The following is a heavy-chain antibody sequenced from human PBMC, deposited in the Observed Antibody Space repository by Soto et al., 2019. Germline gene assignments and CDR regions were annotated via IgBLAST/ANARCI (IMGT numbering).Heavy chain of an antibody. V-gene: IGHV4-34*01. D-gene: IGHD2-15*01. CDR2: INHSGST. CDR3: ARDDVVAATIKIFEY. Sequence: SETLSLTCAVYGGSFSGYYWSWIRQPPGKGLEWIGEINHSGSTNYNPSLKSRVTISVDTSKNQFSLKLSSVTAADTAVYYCARDDVVAATIKIFEYWGQGTLVTVSS. CDR1: GGSFSGYY. J-gene: IGHJ4*02.